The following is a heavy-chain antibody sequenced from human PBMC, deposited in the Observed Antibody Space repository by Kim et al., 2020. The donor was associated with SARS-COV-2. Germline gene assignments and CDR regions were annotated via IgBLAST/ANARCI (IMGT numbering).Heavy chain of an antibody. J-gene: IGHJ4*02. Sequence: PSLQSRVTISVDTSKNQFSLNLSSVTAADTAVYYCARGPGYGYSYYFDYWGQGTLVTVSS. V-gene: IGHV4-39*07. D-gene: IGHD5-18*01. CDR3: ARGPGYGYSYYFDY.